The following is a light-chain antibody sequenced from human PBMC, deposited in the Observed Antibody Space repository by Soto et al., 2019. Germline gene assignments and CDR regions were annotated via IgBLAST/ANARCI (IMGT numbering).Light chain of an antibody. CDR2: WAS. V-gene: IGKV4-1*01. CDR1: QSVLYSSNNKNY. CDR3: QQYESTPPS. J-gene: IGKJ2*01. Sequence: DIVMTQSPDSLAVSLGERATINCKSSQSVLYSSNNKNYLAWYQQRPGQPPKLLIYWASTRESGVPHRFSGSGSGTDFTLTITSLQAEDGGVYDCQQYESTPPSFGQGTKLEI.